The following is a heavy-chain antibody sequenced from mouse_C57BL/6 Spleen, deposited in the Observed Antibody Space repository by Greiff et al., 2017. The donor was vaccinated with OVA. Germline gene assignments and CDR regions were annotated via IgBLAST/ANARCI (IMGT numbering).Heavy chain of an antibody. V-gene: IGHV5-9*01. CDR1: GFTFSSYT. CDR3: ARNDYDEYFDY. CDR2: ISGGGGNT. J-gene: IGHJ2*01. D-gene: IGHD2-4*01. Sequence: EVMLVESGGGLVKPGGSLKLSCAASGFTFSSYTMSWVRQTPEKRLEWVATISGGGGNTYYPDSVKGRFTISRDNAKNTLYLQMSSLRSEDTALYYCARNDYDEYFDYWGQGTTLTVSS.